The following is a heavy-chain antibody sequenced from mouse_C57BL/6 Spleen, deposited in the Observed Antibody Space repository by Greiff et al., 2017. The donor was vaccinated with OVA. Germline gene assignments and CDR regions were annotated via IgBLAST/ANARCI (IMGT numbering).Heavy chain of an antibody. V-gene: IGHV1-64*01. D-gene: IGHD1-1*02. J-gene: IGHJ4*01. CDR2: IHPNSGST. CDR1: GYTFTSYW. CDR3: ARGSRENYAMDY. Sequence: QVQLQQPGAALVKPGASVKLSCKASGYTFTSYWMHWVKQRPGQGLEWIGMIHPNSGSTNSNEKFKSKATLTVDTSSSTAYMQLSSLTSEDSAVYYCARGSRENYAMDYWGQGTSVTVSS.